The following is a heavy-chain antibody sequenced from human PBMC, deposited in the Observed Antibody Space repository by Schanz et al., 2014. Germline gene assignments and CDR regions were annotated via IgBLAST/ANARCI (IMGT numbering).Heavy chain of an antibody. D-gene: IGHD2-15*01. CDR2: INGNGGIT. CDR3: ARDAVALVPEYFMDV. Sequence: EVLLLESGGRVERPGGSLRISCAASGFTFSGYAMSWVRQAPGKGLEWVSAINGNGGITYYADPVKGRFTISRDNSMNTLHLQMDGLRVEDTAVYYCARDAVALVPEYFMDVWGKGTPVTVSS. J-gene: IGHJ6*03. CDR1: GFTFSGYA. V-gene: IGHV3-23*01.